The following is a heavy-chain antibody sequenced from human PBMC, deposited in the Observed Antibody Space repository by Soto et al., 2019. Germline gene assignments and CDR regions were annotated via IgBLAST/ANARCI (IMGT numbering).Heavy chain of an antibody. D-gene: IGHD3-3*01. CDR2: INPSGGST. Sequence: ASVNVSCKASGYTFTSYYMHWVRQAPGQGLEWMGIINPSGGSTSYAQKFQGRVTMTRDTSTSTVYMELSSLRSEDTAVYYCARAVGAIFGVVIRVPYAFDIWGQGTMVTVSS. J-gene: IGHJ3*02. V-gene: IGHV1-46*03. CDR3: ARAVGAIFGVVIRVPYAFDI. CDR1: GYTFTSYY.